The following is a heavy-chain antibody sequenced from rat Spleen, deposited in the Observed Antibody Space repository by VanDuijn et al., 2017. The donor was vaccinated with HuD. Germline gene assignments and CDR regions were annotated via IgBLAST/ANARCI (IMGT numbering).Heavy chain of an antibody. CDR3: ARRGRNYPAPYYFDY. CDR2: ISYDGSST. D-gene: IGHD1-4*01. CDR1: GFTLSDYN. Sequence: EVQLVESGGGLVQPGRSLKLSCAASGFTLSDYNMAWVRQAPKKGLEWVATISYDGSSTYYRDSVKGRFTISRDNAKSTLYLQMDSLRSEDTATYYCARRGRNYPAPYYFDYWGQGVMVTVSS. V-gene: IGHV5-7*01. J-gene: IGHJ2*01.